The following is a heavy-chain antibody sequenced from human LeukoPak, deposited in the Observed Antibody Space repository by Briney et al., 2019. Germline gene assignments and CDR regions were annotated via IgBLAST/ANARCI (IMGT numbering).Heavy chain of an antibody. CDR2: INHSGST. D-gene: IGHD2-8*01. CDR1: GGSFSGYY. V-gene: IGHV4-34*01. CDR3: ARVNHIVLMVYAIRKYFDY. Sequence: SETLSLTCAAYGGSFSGYYWSWIRQPPGKGLEWIGEINHSGSTNYNPSLKSRVTISVDTSKNQFSLKLSSVTAADTAVYYCARVNHIVLMVYAIRKYFDYWGQGTLVTVSS. J-gene: IGHJ4*02.